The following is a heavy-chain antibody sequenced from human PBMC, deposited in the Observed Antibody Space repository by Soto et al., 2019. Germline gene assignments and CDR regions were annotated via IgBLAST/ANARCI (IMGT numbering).Heavy chain of an antibody. J-gene: IGHJ6*02. Sequence: AVKVCCKASGFTFTSSAVQWVRQARGQRLEWRGWIVVGSGNTNYAQKFQERVTITRDMSTSTAYMELSSLRSEDTAVYYCAAERTMVYAIHHYYYYGMAVCGQGTTVTVSS. CDR3: AAERTMVYAIHHYYYYGMAV. D-gene: IGHD2-8*01. CDR1: GFTFTSSA. CDR2: IVVGSGNT. V-gene: IGHV1-58*01.